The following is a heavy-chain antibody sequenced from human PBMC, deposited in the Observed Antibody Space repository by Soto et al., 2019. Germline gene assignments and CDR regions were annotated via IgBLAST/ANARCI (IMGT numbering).Heavy chain of an antibody. CDR2: IDPDGSEK. CDR3: VRENWYFDL. J-gene: IGHJ2*01. Sequence: EVQLVESGGGLVQPGESLRLSCVASGFTFSPYWMTWVRLTPGKGLEWVAIIDPDGSEKDYADSVRGRFTISRDNGKNSLYLHMNIVGAGDTAVYYCVRENWYFDLGGRGTLVTVSS. V-gene: IGHV3-7*04. CDR1: GFTFSPYW.